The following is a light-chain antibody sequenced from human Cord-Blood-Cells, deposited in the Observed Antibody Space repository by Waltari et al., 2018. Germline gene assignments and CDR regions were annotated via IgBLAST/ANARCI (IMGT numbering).Light chain of an antibody. V-gene: IGKV3-20*01. Sequence: EIVLTQSPATLSLSPGERATLSCRASQSVSSSYLAWYQQKPGQAPRLLSYGASSRATGIPDRFSGSGAGTDFTLTISRLEPEDFAVYYCQQYGSSPLTFGGGTKVEIK. CDR3: QQYGSSPLT. CDR2: GAS. CDR1: QSVSSSY. J-gene: IGKJ4*01.